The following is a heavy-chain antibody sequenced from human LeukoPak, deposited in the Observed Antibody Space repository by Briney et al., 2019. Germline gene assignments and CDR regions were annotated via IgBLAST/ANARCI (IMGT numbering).Heavy chain of an antibody. CDR3: ARSGYCSSTSCSRWDYYYYGMDV. Sequence: ASVKVSCKASGYTFTSYDINWVRQATGQGLEWMGWISAYNGNTNYAQKLQGRVTMTTDTSTSTAYMELRSLRSDDTAVYYCARSGYCSSTSCSRWDYYYYGMDVWGQGTTVTVSS. CDR2: ISAYNGNT. D-gene: IGHD2-2*01. V-gene: IGHV1-18*01. CDR1: GYTFTSYD. J-gene: IGHJ6*02.